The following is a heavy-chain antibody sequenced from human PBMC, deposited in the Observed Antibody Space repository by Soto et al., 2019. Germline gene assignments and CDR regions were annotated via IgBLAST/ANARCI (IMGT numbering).Heavy chain of an antibody. D-gene: IGHD2-8*01. J-gene: IGHJ4*02. CDR3: ARHEGNGNVWTLDY. CDR2: IHYSGST. CDR1: GDSIGTTHSY. V-gene: IGHV4-39*01. Sequence: PSETLSLTCTVSGDSIGTTHSYWAWIRHSPGKGLEWIGNIHYSGSTYYMPSLRSRVTLSVDTSKNQFSLRLTSVTAEDTAVHYCARHEGNGNVWTLDYWGQGTLVTVSS.